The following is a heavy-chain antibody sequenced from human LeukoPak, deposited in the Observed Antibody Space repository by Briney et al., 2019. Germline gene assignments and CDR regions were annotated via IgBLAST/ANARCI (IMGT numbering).Heavy chain of an antibody. CDR2: INPNSGGT. CDR1: GYTFTGYY. CDR3: ARDGYSSSRGSSYYFDY. D-gene: IGHD6-13*01. J-gene: IGHJ4*02. V-gene: IGHV1-2*02. Sequence: ASVKVSCKASGYTFTGYYMHWVRQAPGQGLEWMGWINPNSGGTNYAQKFQGGVTMTRDTSISTAYMELSRLRSDDTAVYYCARDGYSSSRGSSYYFDYWGQGTLVTVSS.